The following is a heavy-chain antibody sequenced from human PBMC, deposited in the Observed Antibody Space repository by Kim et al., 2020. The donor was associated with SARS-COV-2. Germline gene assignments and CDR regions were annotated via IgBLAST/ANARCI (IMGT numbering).Heavy chain of an antibody. V-gene: IGHV1-69*13. CDR2: IIPIFGTA. Sequence: SVKVSCKASGGTFSSYAISWVRQAPGQGLEWMGGIIPIFGTANYAQKFQGRVTITADESTSTAYMELSSLRSEDTAVYYCLTSGLMSVWGWFDPWGQGTLVTVSS. D-gene: IGHD1-26*01. CDR3: LTSGLMSVWGWFDP. CDR1: GGTFSSYA. J-gene: IGHJ5*02.